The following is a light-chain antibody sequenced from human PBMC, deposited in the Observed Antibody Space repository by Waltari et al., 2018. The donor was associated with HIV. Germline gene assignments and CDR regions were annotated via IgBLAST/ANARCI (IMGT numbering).Light chain of an antibody. J-gene: IGLJ1*01. CDR3: VAWDDSLSGYV. CDR1: SSTAGSTS. CDR2: RDY. Sequence: QSVLTQPPSAYGTLGQRVTISCPGSSSTAGSTSEDWFQQVPGTAPKLLISRDYQRRSGIPDRVSGSKSGASASLTISGLRSEDEADYYCVAWDDSLSGYVFGTGTKVSVL. V-gene: IGLV1-47*01.